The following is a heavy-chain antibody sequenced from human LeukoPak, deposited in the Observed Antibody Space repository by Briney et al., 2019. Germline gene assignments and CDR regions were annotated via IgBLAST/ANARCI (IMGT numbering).Heavy chain of an antibody. J-gene: IGHJ4*02. V-gene: IGHV3-53*01. CDR1: GFTVSTNY. CDR3: ARCWATIPFGS. Sequence: GGSLRLSCAASGFTVSTNYMTWVRQAPGKGLEWVSVISSGGNTYYADSVKGRFTISRDNSKNTMYLQMNSLRAEDTAVYYCARCWATIPFGSWGQGTLVTVSS. D-gene: IGHD5-12*01. CDR2: ISSGGNT.